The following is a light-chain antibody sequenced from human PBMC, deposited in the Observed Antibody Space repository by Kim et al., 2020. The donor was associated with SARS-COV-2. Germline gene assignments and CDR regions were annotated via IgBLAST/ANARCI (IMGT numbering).Light chain of an antibody. V-gene: IGKV3-20*01. CDR3: QQYGSSPYT. CDR2: GAS. J-gene: IGKJ2*01. Sequence: LAPGARATLACRASQSVSSSYLAWYQQKPGQAPRLLIYGASSRATGIPDRFSGSGSGTDFTLTISRLEPEDFAVYYCQQYGSSPYTFGQWTKLEI. CDR1: QSVSSSY.